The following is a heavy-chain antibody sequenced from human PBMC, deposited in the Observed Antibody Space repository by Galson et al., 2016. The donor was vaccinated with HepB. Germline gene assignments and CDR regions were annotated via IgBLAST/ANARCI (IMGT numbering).Heavy chain of an antibody. CDR1: GFIFSGYV. CDR2: ISVSDDDT. Sequence: SLRLSCAASGFIFSGYVMSWVRQAPGKGLEWVSGISVSDDDTSYADSVKGRFTISRDNSKNTVYLQMNSLRAEDTALYYCARGPWGGSPRVDYWGQGTLVTVSS. D-gene: IGHD3-16*01. J-gene: IGHJ4*02. CDR3: ARGPWGGSPRVDY. V-gene: IGHV3-23*01.